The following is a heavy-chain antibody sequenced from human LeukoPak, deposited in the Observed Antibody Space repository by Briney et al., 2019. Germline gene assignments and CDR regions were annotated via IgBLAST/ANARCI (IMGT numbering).Heavy chain of an antibody. CDR3: ARGEAGTTVTFDI. Sequence: GASVKVSCKASGYTFTGYYMHWVRQAPGQGLEWMGWINPNSGGTNYAQKFQGRVTVTRDTSTSTAYMELSRLRSDDTAVYYCARGEAGTTVTFDIWGQGTMVAVSS. CDR2: INPNSGGT. J-gene: IGHJ3*02. CDR1: GYTFTGYY. D-gene: IGHD1-1*01. V-gene: IGHV1-2*02.